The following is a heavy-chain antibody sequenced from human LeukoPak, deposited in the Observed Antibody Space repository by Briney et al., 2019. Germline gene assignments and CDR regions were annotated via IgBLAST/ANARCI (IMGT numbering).Heavy chain of an antibody. CDR2: ISGSSGST. Sequence: PGGSLRLSCAASGFTFSTYAMSWVRQAPGKGLEWVSAISGSSGSTYYADSVKGRFTISRDNSKNTLYLQMNNLRAEDTAIYYCAKSLDTGFDYWGQGTLVTVCS. V-gene: IGHV3-23*01. CDR3: AKSLDTGFDY. D-gene: IGHD5-18*01. CDR1: GFTFSTYA. J-gene: IGHJ4*02.